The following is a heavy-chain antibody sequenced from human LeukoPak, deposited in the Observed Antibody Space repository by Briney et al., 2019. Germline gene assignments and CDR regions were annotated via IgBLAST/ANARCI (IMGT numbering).Heavy chain of an antibody. CDR2: IYPRDGST. J-gene: IGHJ5*02. CDR1: GYTFTSNY. Sequence: ASVKVSCKASGYTFTSNYIHWVRQAPGQGLEWMGMIYPRDGSTSYAQKFQGRVTITADESTSTAYMELSSLRSEDTAVYYCARVGDHNWFDPWGQGTLVTVSS. V-gene: IGHV1-46*01. D-gene: IGHD4-17*01. CDR3: ARVGDHNWFDP.